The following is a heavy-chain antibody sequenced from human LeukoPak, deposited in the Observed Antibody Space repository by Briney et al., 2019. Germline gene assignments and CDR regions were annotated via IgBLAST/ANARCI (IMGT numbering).Heavy chain of an antibody. J-gene: IGHJ4*02. Sequence: GGSLRLFCAASGFTFSSYSMNWVRQAPGKGLEWVSSISSSSSYIYYADSVKGRFTISRDNAKNSLYLQMNSLRAEDTAVYYCARALAYSSGWYDYWGQGTLVTVSS. CDR2: ISSSSSYI. V-gene: IGHV3-21*01. D-gene: IGHD6-19*01. CDR1: GFTFSSYS. CDR3: ARALAYSSGWYDY.